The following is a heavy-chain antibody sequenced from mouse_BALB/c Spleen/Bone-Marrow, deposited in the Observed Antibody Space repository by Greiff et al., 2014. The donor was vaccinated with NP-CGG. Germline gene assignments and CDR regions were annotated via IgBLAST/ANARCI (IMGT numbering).Heavy chain of an antibody. D-gene: IGHD1-1*01. CDR1: GYTFTSSW. Sequence: QVQLQQSGSVLVRPGASVKLSCKASGYTFTSSWMHWAKQRPGQGLEWIGEILPNSGNTNYNEKFKGKATLTVDTSSSTAYADLSSLPSEDSAVYYCANYYGSSSYWGQGTTLTVSS. V-gene: IGHV1S130*01. J-gene: IGHJ2*01. CDR2: ILPNSGNT. CDR3: ANYYGSSSY.